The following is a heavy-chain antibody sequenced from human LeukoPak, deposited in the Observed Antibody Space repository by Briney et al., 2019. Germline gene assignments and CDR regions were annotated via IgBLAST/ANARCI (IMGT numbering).Heavy chain of an antibody. CDR2: IYTSGST. V-gene: IGHV4-4*07. CDR1: GGSISSYY. J-gene: IGHJ5*02. CDR3: ARANIVVVVAATLSWFDP. D-gene: IGHD2-15*01. Sequence: SETLSLTCTVSGGSISSYYWSWIRQPAGKGLEWIGRIYTSGSTNYNPSLKSRVTTSVDTSKNQFSLKLSSVTAADTAVYYCARANIVVVVAATLSWFDPWGQGTLVTVSS.